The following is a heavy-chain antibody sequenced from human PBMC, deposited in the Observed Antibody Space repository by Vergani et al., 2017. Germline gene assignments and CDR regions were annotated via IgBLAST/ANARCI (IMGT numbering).Heavy chain of an antibody. D-gene: IGHD2-2*01. CDR1: GFTFRSYA. J-gene: IGHJ5*02. CDR2: ISGSGGST. CDR3: AKEDVLVPAAMGGVGNWFDP. V-gene: IGHV3-23*01. Sequence: EVQLLESGGGLVQPGGSLRLSCAASGFTFRSYAMSWVRQAPGKGLEWVSAISGSGGSTSYADSVKGRFTISRDNSKNTLNLQMNSLRAEDTAVYYGAKEDVLVPAAMGGVGNWFDPWGQGTLVTVSS.